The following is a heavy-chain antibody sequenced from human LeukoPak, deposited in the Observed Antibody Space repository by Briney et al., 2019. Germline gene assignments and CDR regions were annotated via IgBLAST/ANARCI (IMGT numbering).Heavy chain of an antibody. V-gene: IGHV3-30*03. CDR2: ISYDGSNK. CDR3: ASSVSSGWFTSSDY. CDR1: GFTFSSYG. J-gene: IGHJ4*02. Sequence: PGGSLRLSCAASGFTFSSYGMHWVRQAPGKGLEWVAVISYDGSNKYYADSVKGRFTISRDNSKNTLYLQMNSLRAEDTAVYYCASSVSSGWFTSSDYWGQGTLVTVSS. D-gene: IGHD6-19*01.